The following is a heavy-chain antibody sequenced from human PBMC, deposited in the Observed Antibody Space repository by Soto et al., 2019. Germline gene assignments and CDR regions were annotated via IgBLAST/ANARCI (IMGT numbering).Heavy chain of an antibody. CDR3: VRQNKWIQFWHHFDY. CDR1: GYNFTSHW. Sequence: GESLKISCKASGYNFTSHWIGWVRQMPGKGLEWMGIIYPGDSDIRYSPSFQGQVTISADKSITTAYLQWSGLKASDTAIYYCVRQNKWIQFWHHFDYWGQGILVTVSS. CDR2: IYPGDSDI. D-gene: IGHD5-18*01. V-gene: IGHV5-51*01. J-gene: IGHJ4*02.